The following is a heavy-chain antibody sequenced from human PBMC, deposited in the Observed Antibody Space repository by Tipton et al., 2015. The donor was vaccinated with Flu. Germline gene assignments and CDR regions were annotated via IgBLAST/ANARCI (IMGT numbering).Heavy chain of an antibody. V-gene: IGHV1-69*01. CDR1: GGTFSSYA. Sequence: QLVQSGAEVKKPGSSVKVSCKASGGTFSSYAISWVRQAPGQGLEWMGGIIPIFGTANYAQKFQGRVTITADESTSTAYMELSSLRSEDTALYYCPRVSATMVRGRYYYGMDVWVQGSTVTVSS. CDR2: IIPIFGTA. J-gene: IGHJ6*02. CDR3: PRVSATMVRGRYYYGMDV. D-gene: IGHD3-10*01.